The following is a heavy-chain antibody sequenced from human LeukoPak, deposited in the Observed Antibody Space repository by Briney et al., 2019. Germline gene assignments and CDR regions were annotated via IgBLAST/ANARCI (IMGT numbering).Heavy chain of an antibody. V-gene: IGHV4-39*01. D-gene: IGHD6-19*01. CDR1: GGSISSSSYY. CDR3: ARLGYGNGWYGRDS. J-gene: IGHJ4*02. CDR2: VYYTGSA. Sequence: SETLSLTCIVSGGSISSSSYYWGWIRQPPGKGLEWIGSVYYTGSAYYNSSLKSRVTMSVDTSKNQFSLNLTYVTAADTAVFYCARLGYGNGWYGRDSWGQGTLVTVSS.